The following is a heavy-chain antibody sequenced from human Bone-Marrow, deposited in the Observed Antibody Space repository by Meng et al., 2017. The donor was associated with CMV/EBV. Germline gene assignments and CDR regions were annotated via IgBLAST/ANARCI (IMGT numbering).Heavy chain of an antibody. V-gene: IGHV1-18*01. CDR2: ISAYNGNT. CDR1: GYTFTSYG. J-gene: IGHJ4*02. CDR3: ARREGRIAVAADY. D-gene: IGHD6-19*01. Sequence: QVRRVHAGGEGKKPVSSVKFSCKASGYTFTSYGISWVRQAPGEGLEWMGWISAYNGNTNYAQKLQGRVTMTTDTSTSTAYMELRSLRSDDTAVYYCARREGRIAVAADYWGQGTLVTVSS.